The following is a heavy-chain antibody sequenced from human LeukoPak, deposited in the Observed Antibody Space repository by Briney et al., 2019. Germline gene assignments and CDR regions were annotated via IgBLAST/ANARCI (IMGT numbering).Heavy chain of an antibody. CDR3: ARIQQLGQDY. CDR2: ISASGGTT. J-gene: IGHJ4*02. V-gene: IGHV3-23*01. CDR1: GFTFSNYV. Sequence: GGSLRLSCVASGFTFSNYVMSWVRQAPGKGLEWVSAISASGGTTYYADSVKGRFTISRDNSKNMLYLQMNSLRAEDAAVYYCARIQQLGQDYWGQGTLVTVSS. D-gene: IGHD6-13*01.